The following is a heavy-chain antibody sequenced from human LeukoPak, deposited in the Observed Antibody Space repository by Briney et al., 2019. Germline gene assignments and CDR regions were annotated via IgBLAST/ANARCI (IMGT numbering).Heavy chain of an antibody. CDR1: GGSISSSHW. D-gene: IGHD5/OR15-5a*01. CDR2: TYHSDYT. CDR3: ARDSKSTADAFDI. Sequence: PSETLSLTCAVSGGSISSSHWWSWVRQPPGKGLEWIGNTYHSDYTNYNPSLQSRSTISVDKSKNQFSLKVISVTAADTAMYYCARDSKSTADAFDIWGQGTMVTVSS. J-gene: IGHJ3*02. V-gene: IGHV4-4*02.